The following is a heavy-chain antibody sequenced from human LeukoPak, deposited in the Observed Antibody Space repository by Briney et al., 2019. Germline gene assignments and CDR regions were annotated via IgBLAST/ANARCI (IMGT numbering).Heavy chain of an antibody. CDR1: GFTFSSYW. V-gene: IGHV3-7*01. J-gene: IGHJ4*02. CDR2: IKQDGSEK. CDR3: ARGMYYDILTGPLGFDY. Sequence: GGSLRLSRAASGFTFSSYWMSWVRQAPGKGLEWVANIKQDGSEKYYVDSVKGRFTISRDNAKNSLYLQMDSLRAEDTAVYYCARGMYYDILTGPLGFDYWGQGTLVTVSS. D-gene: IGHD3-9*01.